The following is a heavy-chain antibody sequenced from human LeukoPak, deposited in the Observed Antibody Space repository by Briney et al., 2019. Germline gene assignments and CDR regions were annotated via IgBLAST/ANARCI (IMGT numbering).Heavy chain of an antibody. CDR1: GGSFSGYS. CDR2: MSHSGYP. J-gene: IGHJ4*02. CDR3: ARPRLLYGSGPILV. Sequence: SETPSLTCAVYGGSFSGYSWTWIRQPPGKGLEWIGEMSHSGYPNYNPSLKSRVAISVDTSKNQFSLNLTSVTAADTAVYYCARPRLLYGSGPILVWGQGNLVTVSS. D-gene: IGHD3-10*01. V-gene: IGHV4-34*01.